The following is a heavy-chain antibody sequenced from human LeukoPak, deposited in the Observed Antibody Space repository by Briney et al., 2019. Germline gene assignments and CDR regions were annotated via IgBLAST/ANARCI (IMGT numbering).Heavy chain of an antibody. Sequence: GASVKVSCKASGYTFTSYGISWVGQAPGQGLEWMGWISAYNGNTNYAQKLQGRVTMTTDTSTSTAYMELRSLRSDDTAVYYCARDGVTMITSVLGNWFDPWGQGTLVTVSS. J-gene: IGHJ5*02. CDR3: ARDGVTMITSVLGNWFDP. V-gene: IGHV1-18*01. CDR1: GYTFTSYG. CDR2: ISAYNGNT. D-gene: IGHD3-22*01.